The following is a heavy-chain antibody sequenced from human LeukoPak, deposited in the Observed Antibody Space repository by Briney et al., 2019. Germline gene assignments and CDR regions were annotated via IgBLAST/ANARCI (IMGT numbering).Heavy chain of an antibody. CDR3: ARDFTVAATFD. CDR2: IWYDGSNK. CDR1: GFTFSSYG. Sequence: GRSLRLSCAASGFTFSSYGMHWVRQAPGEGMEWVAVIWYDGSNKYYADSVKGRFTISRDNSKNTLYLQMNSLRAEDTAVYYCARDFTVAATFDWGQGTLVTVSS. D-gene: IGHD6-19*01. V-gene: IGHV3-33*01. J-gene: IGHJ4*02.